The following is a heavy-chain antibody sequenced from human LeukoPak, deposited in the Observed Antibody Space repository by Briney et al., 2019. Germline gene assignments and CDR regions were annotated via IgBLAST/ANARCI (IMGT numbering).Heavy chain of an antibody. CDR3: ARHHDSSSWVSWFDP. Sequence: GESLKISCKASGYTFSNYWIGWVRQTPGRGLEWMGIIFPGDSNARYSPSFHGQVTISADKSISTAYLQWSSLKASDTAIYYCARHHDSSSWVSWFDPWGQGTLVTVSS. V-gene: IGHV5-51*01. J-gene: IGHJ5*02. CDR2: IFPGDSNA. D-gene: IGHD3-22*01. CDR1: GYTFSNYW.